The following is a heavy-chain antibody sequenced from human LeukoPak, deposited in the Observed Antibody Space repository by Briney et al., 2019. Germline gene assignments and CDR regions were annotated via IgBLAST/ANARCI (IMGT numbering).Heavy chain of an antibody. J-gene: IGHJ4*02. V-gene: IGHV1-69*13. CDR2: IIPIFGTA. Sequence: ASVKVSCKASGGTFSSYAISWVRQAPGQGLEWMGGIIPIFGTANYAQKFQGRVTITADESTSTAYMKLSSLRSEDTAVYYCARRLPGYSGYDYGFYFDYWGQGTLVTVSS. CDR1: GGTFSSYA. CDR3: ARRLPGYSGYDYGFYFDY. D-gene: IGHD5-12*01.